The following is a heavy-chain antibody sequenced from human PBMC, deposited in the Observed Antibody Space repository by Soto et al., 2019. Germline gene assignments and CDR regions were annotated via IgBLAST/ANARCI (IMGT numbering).Heavy chain of an antibody. J-gene: IGHJ5*02. Sequence: SVKVSCKASGFTFTSSAVQWVRQARGQRLEWIGWIVVGSGNTNYAQKFQERVTITRDMSTSTAYMELSSLRSEDTAVYYCAAGSDTYYDFWSGYYRVNWFDPWGQGTLVTVSS. CDR2: IVVGSGNT. CDR3: AAGSDTYYDFWSGYYRVNWFDP. D-gene: IGHD3-3*01. V-gene: IGHV1-58*01. CDR1: GFTFTSSA.